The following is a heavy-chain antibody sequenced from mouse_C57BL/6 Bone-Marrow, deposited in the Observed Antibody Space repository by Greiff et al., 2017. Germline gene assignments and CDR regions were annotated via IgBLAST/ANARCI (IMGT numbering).Heavy chain of an antibody. D-gene: IGHD1-1*01. CDR1: GFTFSSYG. Sequence: EVQRVESGGDLVKPGGSLKLSCAASGFTFSSYGMSWVRQTPDKRLEWVATISSGGSYTYYPDSVKGRFTISRDNAKNTLYLQISSLKSEDTAMYYCARPHYYGSSYYFDYWGQGTTLTVSS. CDR2: ISSGGSYT. V-gene: IGHV5-6*01. CDR3: ARPHYYGSSYYFDY. J-gene: IGHJ2*01.